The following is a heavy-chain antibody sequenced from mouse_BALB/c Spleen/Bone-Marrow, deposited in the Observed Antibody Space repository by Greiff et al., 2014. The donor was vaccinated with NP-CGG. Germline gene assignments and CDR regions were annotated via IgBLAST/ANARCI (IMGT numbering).Heavy chain of an antibody. Sequence: QVQLQQSGAEPVKPGASVKLSCKASGYTFTSYYMYWVKQRPGQGLEWIGGINPSNGGTNFNEKFKSKATLTVDKSSSTAYMQLSSLTSEDSAVYYCTLWCYAMDYWGQGTSVTVSS. V-gene: IGHV1S16*01. CDR1: GYTFTSYY. J-gene: IGHJ4*01. CDR3: TLWCYAMDY. CDR2: INPSNGGT. D-gene: IGHD1-1*02.